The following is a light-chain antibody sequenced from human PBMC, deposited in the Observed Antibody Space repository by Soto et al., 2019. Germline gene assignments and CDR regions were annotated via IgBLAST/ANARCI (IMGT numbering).Light chain of an antibody. CDR1: ISNIATNY. V-gene: IGLV1-47*01. CDR2: RDN. Sequence: QSVLTQPPSVSGTPGQRVTISCSGGISNIATNYVHWFQQLPGTAPKVLSNRDNQRPSGVPDRFSGSKSGTSASLAISGLRPEDEAEYYCAAWDDTVRSYVFGTGTKVTVL. CDR3: AAWDDTVRSYV. J-gene: IGLJ1*01.